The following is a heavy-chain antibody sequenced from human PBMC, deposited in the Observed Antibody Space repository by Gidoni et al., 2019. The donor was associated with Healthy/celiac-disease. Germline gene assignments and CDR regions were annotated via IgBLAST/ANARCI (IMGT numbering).Heavy chain of an antibody. CDR3: ARDAPPLYYDSRGHFQH. V-gene: IGHV3-48*02. CDR2: ISSSSSTI. Sequence: EVQLVESGGGLVQPGGSLRLSCAASGFTFSSYSMNWVRQAPGKGLVWVSYISSSSSTIYYADSVKGRFTISRDNAKNSLYLQMNSLRDEDTAVYYCARDAPPLYYDSRGHFQHWGQGTLVTVSS. D-gene: IGHD3-22*01. J-gene: IGHJ1*01. CDR1: GFTFSSYS.